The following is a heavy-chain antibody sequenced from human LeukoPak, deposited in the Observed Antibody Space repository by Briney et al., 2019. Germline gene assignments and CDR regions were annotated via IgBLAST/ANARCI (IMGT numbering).Heavy chain of an antibody. D-gene: IGHD5-24*01. CDR3: ARVSRDGYNSLDY. Sequence: GGSLGLSCAASGFTFSDYYMSWIRPAPGKGLEWVSYISSSGSTIYYADSVKGRFTISRDNAKNSLYLQMNSLRAEDTAVYYCARVSRDGYNSLDYWGQGTLVTVSS. V-gene: IGHV3-11*01. CDR2: ISSSGSTI. CDR1: GFTFSDYY. J-gene: IGHJ4*02.